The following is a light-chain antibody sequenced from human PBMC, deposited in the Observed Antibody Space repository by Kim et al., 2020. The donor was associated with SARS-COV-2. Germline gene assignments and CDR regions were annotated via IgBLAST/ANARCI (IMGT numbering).Light chain of an antibody. V-gene: IGLV3-1*01. J-gene: IGLJ3*02. CDR2: QNY. Sequence: VSLSPGQTANFTCSGDNLGDKYICWYQQKSGQDPVLVIYQNYKRPSGIPERFSGSNSGNTATLTISGTQAMDEADYYCQAWDFNRVFGRGTQLTVL. CDR3: QAWDFNRV. CDR1: NLGDKY.